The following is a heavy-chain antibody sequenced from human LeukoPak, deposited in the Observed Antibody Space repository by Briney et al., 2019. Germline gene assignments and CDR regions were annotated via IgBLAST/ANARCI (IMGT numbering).Heavy chain of an antibody. CDR2: IYTSGST. J-gene: IGHJ4*02. CDR3: ARGLVGGGNYYFDY. Sequence: SETLSLTCTVSGGSISSYYWSWIRQPAGKGLEWIGRIYTSGSTNYNPSLKSRVTMSVDTSKNRFSLKLSSVTAADTAVYYCARGLVGGGNYYFDYWGQGTLVTVSS. V-gene: IGHV4-4*07. CDR1: GGSISSYY. D-gene: IGHD4-23*01.